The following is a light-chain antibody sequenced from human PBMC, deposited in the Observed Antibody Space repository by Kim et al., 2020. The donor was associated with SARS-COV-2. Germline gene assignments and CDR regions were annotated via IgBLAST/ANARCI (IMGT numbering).Light chain of an antibody. CDR1: QSVSSN. CDR2: GAS. V-gene: IGKV3-15*01. Sequence: SVSPGERATRTCRASQSVSSNLAWYQQKPGQAPRLLIYGASTRATGSPARFSGTGSGTEFTLTISSLQSEDFAVYYCQQYNNWPLTFGGGTKLEI. CDR3: QQYNNWPLT. J-gene: IGKJ4*01.